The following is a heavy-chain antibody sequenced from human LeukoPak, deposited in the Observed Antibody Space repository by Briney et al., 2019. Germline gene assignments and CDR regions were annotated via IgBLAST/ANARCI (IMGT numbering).Heavy chain of an antibody. V-gene: IGHV1-2*06. CDR1: GYTFTGYY. CDR2: INPNSGGT. Sequence: GASVKVSCKASGYTFTGYYMHWVRQAPGQGLEWMGRINPNSGGTNYAQKFQGRVTMTRDTSISTAYMELSRLRSDDTAVYYCARDHRPRAAAAGTISDYWGQGTLVTVSS. D-gene: IGHD6-13*01. CDR3: ARDHRPRAAAAGTISDY. J-gene: IGHJ4*02.